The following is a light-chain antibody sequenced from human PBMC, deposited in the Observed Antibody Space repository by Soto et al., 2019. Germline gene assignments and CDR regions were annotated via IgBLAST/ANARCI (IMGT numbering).Light chain of an antibody. CDR2: EVS. CDR1: SSDIGGYNY. CDR3: SSYAGSNTYVV. V-gene: IGLV2-8*01. J-gene: IGLJ2*01. Sequence: QSALTQLPSASGSPGQSVTISCTGTSSDIGGYNYVSWYQQHPGKAPKLMIYEVSRRPSGVPDRFSGSTSGNTASLTVSGLQAEDEADYYCSSYAGSNTYVVFGGGTKLTVL.